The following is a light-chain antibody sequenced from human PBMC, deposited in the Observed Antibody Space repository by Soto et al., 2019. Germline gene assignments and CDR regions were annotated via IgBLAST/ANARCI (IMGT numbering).Light chain of an antibody. CDR3: QHYNNWPFT. J-gene: IGKJ3*01. V-gene: IGKV3-15*01. Sequence: EIVMTQSPATLSVSPGERATLSCRASQSISSNLAWYQQKPGQGPRLLIYGASTRATGISARFSGSGSGTXXXXXIXXLXXEDFAVYYCQHYNNWPFTFGPGTKVDIK. CDR2: GAS. CDR1: QSISSN.